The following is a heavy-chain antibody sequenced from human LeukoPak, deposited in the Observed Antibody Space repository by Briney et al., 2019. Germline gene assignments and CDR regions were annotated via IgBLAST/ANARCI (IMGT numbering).Heavy chain of an antibody. CDR1: GFTFSSYS. CDR3: ARGRSSPDY. V-gene: IGHV3-21*01. J-gene: IGHJ4*02. CDR2: ISSSSTYM. Sequence: GGSLRLPCAASGFTFSSYSMNWVRQAPGKGLEWVSSISSSSTYMYYADSVKGRFTISRDNAKNSLDLQMNSLRAEDTAVYYCARGRSSPDYWGQGTLVTVSS.